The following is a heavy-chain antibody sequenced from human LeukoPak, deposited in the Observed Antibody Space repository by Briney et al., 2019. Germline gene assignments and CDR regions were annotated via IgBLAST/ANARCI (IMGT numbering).Heavy chain of an antibody. V-gene: IGHV3-48*03. D-gene: IGHD3-10*01. CDR3: ASAGGSRRITMVRGVIIPNWFDP. J-gene: IGHJ5*02. CDR1: GFTFSSYE. CDR2: ISSSGSTI. Sequence: GRSLRLSCAASGFTFSSYEMNWVRQAPGKGLEWVSYISSSGSTIYYADSVKGRFTISRDNAKNSLYLQMNSLRAEDTAVYYCASAGGSRRITMVRGVIIPNWFDPWGQGTLVTVSS.